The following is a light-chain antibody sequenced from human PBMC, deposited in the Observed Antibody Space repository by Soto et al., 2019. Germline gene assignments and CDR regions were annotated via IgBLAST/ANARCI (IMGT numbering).Light chain of an antibody. CDR2: DAS. CDR1: QSVSSY. J-gene: IGKJ3*01. Sequence: EIVLTQSPATLSLSPGERATLSCRASQSVSSYLAWYQQKPGQPPRLLIYDASNSATGIPARFSGSGSGTDFTLTISSLETEDFAVYYCQQRSNWPLVTFGPGTRVDV. CDR3: QQRSNWPLVT. V-gene: IGKV3-11*01.